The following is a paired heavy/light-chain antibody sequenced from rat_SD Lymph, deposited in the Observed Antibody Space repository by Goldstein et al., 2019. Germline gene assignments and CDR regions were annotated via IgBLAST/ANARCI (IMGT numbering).Heavy chain of an antibody. CDR1: GFTFSDYN. CDR2: ISYDGSST. CDR3: ARSDYYYSGLFGG. Sequence: EVQLVESGGGLVQPGRSLKLSCAASGFTFSDYNMAWVRQAPKKGLEWVATISYDGSSTYYRDSVKGRFTISRDNAKSTLYLQMDSLRSEDTATYYCARSDYYYSGLFGGWGQGVMVTVSS. J-gene: IGHJ2*01. D-gene: IGHD1-1*01. V-gene: IGHV5-7*01.
Light chain of an antibody. J-gene: IGKJ5*01. CDR1: EDIYSD. Sequence: DIRMTQSPASLSASLGETVNIECLASEDIYSDLAWYQQKPGKSPQLLIYNANSLQNGVPSRFSGSGSGTQYSLKINSLQSEDVATYFCQQYNNYPLTFGSGTKLEIK. CDR3: QQYNNYPLT. V-gene: IGKV12S32*01. CDR2: NAN.